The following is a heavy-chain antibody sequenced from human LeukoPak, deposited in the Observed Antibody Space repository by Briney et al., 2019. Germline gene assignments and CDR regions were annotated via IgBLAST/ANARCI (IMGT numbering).Heavy chain of an antibody. V-gene: IGHV5-51*03. Sequence: PGESLKISCKGSGYSFTTYWIAWVRQMPGKGLEWMGIIYPGDSDTRYSPSFQGQVTTSVDKSVSAAYLQWSSLKASDTAMYYCASPPTRECSSISCPLSYWGQGTLVTVSS. D-gene: IGHD2-2*01. J-gene: IGHJ4*02. CDR1: GYSFTTYW. CDR3: ASPPTRECSSISCPLSY. CDR2: IYPGDSDT.